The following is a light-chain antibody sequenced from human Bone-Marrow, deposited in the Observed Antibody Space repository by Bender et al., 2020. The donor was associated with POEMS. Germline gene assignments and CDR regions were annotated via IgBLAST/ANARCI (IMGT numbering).Light chain of an antibody. CDR2: QDN. CDR1: ALSNQY. J-gene: IGLJ1*01. V-gene: IGLV3-25*03. CDR3: QSADSSGTYYV. Sequence: ARITCSGDALSNQYAYWYQQKSGQAPVLLIYQDNERPSGIPERFSGSSSGTTATLTISGVQAEDEAAYYCQSADSSGTYYVFGTGTSVTVL.